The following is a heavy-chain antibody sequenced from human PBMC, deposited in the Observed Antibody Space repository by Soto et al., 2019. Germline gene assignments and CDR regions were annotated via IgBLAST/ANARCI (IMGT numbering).Heavy chain of an antibody. CDR3: ARPTYDCSGGSCYAPLAY. J-gene: IGHJ4*02. V-gene: IGHV3-66*04. Sequence: EVQLVESGGGLVQPGGSLRLSCAASGFTVSSNYMSWVRQAPGKGLEWVSVIYSGGSTYYADSVKGRFTISRDNSKNTLYLQMNSLRAEDTAVYYCARPTYDCSGGSCYAPLAYWGQGTLVTVSS. CDR1: GFTVSSNY. CDR2: IYSGGST. D-gene: IGHD2-15*01.